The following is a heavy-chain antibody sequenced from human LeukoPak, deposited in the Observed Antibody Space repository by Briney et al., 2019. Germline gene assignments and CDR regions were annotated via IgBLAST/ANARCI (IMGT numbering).Heavy chain of an antibody. CDR2: IGTAGDT. D-gene: IGHD5-24*01. J-gene: IGHJ4*02. CDR1: GFTFNTYD. V-gene: IGHV3-13*01. Sequence: GGSLRLSCVASGFTFNTYDMHWVRPAPGKGLEWVSVIGTAGDTYYQASVRGRFTISRESAKNSLYLQMNSLRDGDTAVYYCARGYSYRFEYWGQGTPVIVSS. CDR3: ARGYSYRFEY.